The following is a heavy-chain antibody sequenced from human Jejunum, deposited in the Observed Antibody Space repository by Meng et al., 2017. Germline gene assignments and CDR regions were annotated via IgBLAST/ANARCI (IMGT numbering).Heavy chain of an antibody. CDR2: ISTSGDIQ. CDR3: ARLRRGPDVFDF. Sequence: QVQLVESGGGLVKPGGSLRLSFTVSGFSFSDYYMSWIRQVPGKGLEWVSYISTSGDIQKYDDSVKGRFTISRDNAKNSLFLQMNNLRAQDAAVYYCARLRRGPDVFDFWGQGTMVTVSS. D-gene: IGHD1-14*01. V-gene: IGHV3-11*04. J-gene: IGHJ3*01. CDR1: GFSFSDYY.